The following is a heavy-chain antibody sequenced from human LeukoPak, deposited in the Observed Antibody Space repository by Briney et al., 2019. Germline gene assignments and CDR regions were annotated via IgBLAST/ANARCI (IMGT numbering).Heavy chain of an antibody. CDR1: RFTFNTYA. V-gene: IGHV3-23*01. J-gene: IGHJ4*02. CDR3: ATVKRDCSGGTCYSYDY. Sequence: PGGSLRLSCVASRFTFNTYAVNWVRQAPGKGLEWVSAISSNGDFTYYADSVRGRFTISRDNSKNTVFLRMNGLRADDRAVYYCATVKRDCSGGTCYSYDYWGQGTLVTVSS. D-gene: IGHD2-15*01. CDR2: ISSNGDFT.